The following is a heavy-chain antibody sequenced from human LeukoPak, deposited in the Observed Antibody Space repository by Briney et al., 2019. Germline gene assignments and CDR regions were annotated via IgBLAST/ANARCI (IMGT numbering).Heavy chain of an antibody. CDR3: ARARADGYYDSSGFGY. Sequence: SVKVSCKASGGTFSSYAISWVRQAPGQGLEWMGGIIPIFGTANYAQKFQGRVTITADESASTAYMELSSLRSEDTAVYYCARARADGYYDSSGFGYWGQGTLVTVSS. CDR1: GGTFSSYA. V-gene: IGHV1-69*13. D-gene: IGHD3-22*01. J-gene: IGHJ4*02. CDR2: IIPIFGTA.